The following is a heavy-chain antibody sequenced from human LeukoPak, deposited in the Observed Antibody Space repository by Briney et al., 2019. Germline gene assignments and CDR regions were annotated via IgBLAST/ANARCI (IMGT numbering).Heavy chain of an antibody. CDR2: ISGSGAST. V-gene: IGHV3-23*01. D-gene: IGHD1/OR15-1a*01. J-gene: IGHJ3*02. Sequence: GGSLRLSCAASGFTFSSYAMTWVRQAPGEGLEWVSAISGSGASTFYADSVKGRFTISRDNSKNTLYLQMNSLRAEDTAVYYCAKSRRTTHDAFDIWGQGTMVTVSS. CDR1: GFTFSSYA. CDR3: AKSRRTTHDAFDI.